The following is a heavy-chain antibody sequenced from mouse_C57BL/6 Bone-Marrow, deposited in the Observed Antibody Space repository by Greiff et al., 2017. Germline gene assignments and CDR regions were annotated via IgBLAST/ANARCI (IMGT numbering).Heavy chain of an antibody. D-gene: IGHD2-5*01. CDR1: GYTFTNYW. CDR2: LYPGGGYS. J-gene: IGHJ2*01. CDR3: ARRNSNYEGDYCDY. V-gene: IGHV1-63*01. Sequence: VQLQQSGAELVRPGTSVKMSCKASGYTFTNYWIGWAQQRPGHGLEWIGDLYPGGGYSNYNEKSKGKATLTADKTSSTAYMQFSSLTSEDSAIYYCARRNSNYEGDYCDYWGQGTTLTVSS.